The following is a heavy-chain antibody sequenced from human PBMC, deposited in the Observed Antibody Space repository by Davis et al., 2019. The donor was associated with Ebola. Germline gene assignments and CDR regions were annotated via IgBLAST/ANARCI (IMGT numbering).Heavy chain of an antibody. CDR1: GFTFDNYG. CDR2: ISGGSGTR. D-gene: IGHD1-26*01. Sequence: GGSLRLSCVASGFTFDNYGMNWVRQAPGKGLEWIADISGGSGTRYYADSVKGRFTISRDNAKNSLYLQMNSLRAEDTAIYYCARDKDLPATTTPIDYWGQGTLVTVSS. CDR3: ARDKDLPATTTPIDY. V-gene: IGHV3-48*04. J-gene: IGHJ4*02.